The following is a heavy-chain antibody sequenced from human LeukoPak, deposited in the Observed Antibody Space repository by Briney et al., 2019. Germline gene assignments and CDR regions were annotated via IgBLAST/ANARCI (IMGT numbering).Heavy chain of an antibody. V-gene: IGHV1-8*03. D-gene: IGHD3-3*01. CDR1: GYTFTSYD. Sequence: ASVKVSCKASGYTFTSYDINWVRQATGQGLEWMGWMNPNSGNTGYAQKFQGRVTITRNTSISTAYMELSSLRSEDTAVYYCARGVADDFWSGSPSHWFDPWGQGTLVTVSS. J-gene: IGHJ5*02. CDR3: ARGVADDFWSGSPSHWFDP. CDR2: MNPNSGNT.